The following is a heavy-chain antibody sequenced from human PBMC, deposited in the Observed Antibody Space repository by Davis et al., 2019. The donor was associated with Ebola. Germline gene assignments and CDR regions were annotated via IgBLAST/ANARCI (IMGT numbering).Heavy chain of an antibody. Sequence: PSETLSLTCAVYGGSFSGYYWSWIRQPPGKGLEWIGEINHSGSTNYNPSLKSRVTISVDTSKNQFSLKLSSVTAADTAVYYCAEGYYGWGSMTDIWGQGTMVTVSS. CDR2: INHSGST. CDR1: GGSFSGYY. V-gene: IGHV4-34*01. J-gene: IGHJ3*02. CDR3: AEGYYGWGSMTDI. D-gene: IGHD3-10*01.